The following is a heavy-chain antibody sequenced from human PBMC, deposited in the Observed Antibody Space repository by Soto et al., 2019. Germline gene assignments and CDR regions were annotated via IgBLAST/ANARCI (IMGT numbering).Heavy chain of an antibody. J-gene: IGHJ6*02. CDR2: IIPIFGTA. CDR3: ARSKFGSSSPSRGGYYYYYGMDV. Sequence: SVAVSCTASGVTFSTYAIIWVRQAYGQGLEWMGGIIPIFGTANYAQKLQGRVTITADESTSTAYMELSSLRSEDTAVYYCARSKFGSSSPSRGGYYYYYGMDVWGQGTTVTVSS. D-gene: IGHD6-6*01. CDR1: GVTFSTYA. V-gene: IGHV1-69*13.